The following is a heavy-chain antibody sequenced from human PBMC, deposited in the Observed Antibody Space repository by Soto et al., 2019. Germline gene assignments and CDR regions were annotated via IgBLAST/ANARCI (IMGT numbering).Heavy chain of an antibody. CDR2: ISSSSSTI. J-gene: IGHJ6*03. D-gene: IGHD2-2*01. CDR1: GFTSSSYS. Sequence: GGSLRLSCAASGFTSSSYSMNWVRQAPGKGLEWVSYISSSSSTIYYADSVKGRFTISRDNAKNSLYLQMNSLRAEDTAVYYCARDISIVVGLFYYYYMXVWGKGTTVTVSS. V-gene: IGHV3-48*01. CDR3: ARDISIVVGLFYYYYMXV.